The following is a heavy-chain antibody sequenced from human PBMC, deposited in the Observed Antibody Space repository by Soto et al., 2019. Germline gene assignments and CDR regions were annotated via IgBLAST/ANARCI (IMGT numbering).Heavy chain of an antibody. CDR3: AKDRRYYDSSGYYYGS. V-gene: IGHV3-23*01. J-gene: IGHJ4*02. CDR2: ISGSGGST. CDR1: GFTFSSYA. D-gene: IGHD3-22*01. Sequence: GGSLRLSCAASGFTFSSYAMSWVRQAPGKGLEWVSAISGSGGSTYYADSVKGRFTISRDNSKNTLYLQMNSLRAEDTAVYYCAKDRRYYDSSGYYYGSWGQGTLVTVSS.